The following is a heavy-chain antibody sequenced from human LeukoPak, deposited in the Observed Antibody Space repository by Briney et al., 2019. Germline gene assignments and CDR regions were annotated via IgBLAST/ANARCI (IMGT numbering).Heavy chain of an antibody. CDR3: ARSTGWPSYFDY. V-gene: IGHV3-23*01. CDR2: ISGSGGST. Sequence: GGSLRLSCAASGFTFSSYSMSWVRQAPGKGLEWVSAISGSGGSTYYADSVKGRFTISRDNSKNTLYLQMNSLRAEDTAVYYCARSTGWPSYFDYWGQGTLVTVSS. D-gene: IGHD1-1*01. J-gene: IGHJ4*02. CDR1: GFTFSSYS.